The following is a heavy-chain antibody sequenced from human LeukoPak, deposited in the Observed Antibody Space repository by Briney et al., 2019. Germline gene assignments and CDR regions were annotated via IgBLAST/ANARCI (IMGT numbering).Heavy chain of an antibody. D-gene: IGHD3-9*01. Sequence: GGSLRLSCAASGFTFSSYSMNWVRQAPGKGLEWVSSISSSSNYIYYADSVKGRFTISRDNAKNSLYLQMNSLRAEDTAVYYCARVRYFDWSRKNYWFDPWGQGTLVTVSS. CDR2: ISSSSNYI. CDR3: ARVRYFDWSRKNYWFDP. V-gene: IGHV3-21*04. J-gene: IGHJ5*02. CDR1: GFTFSSYS.